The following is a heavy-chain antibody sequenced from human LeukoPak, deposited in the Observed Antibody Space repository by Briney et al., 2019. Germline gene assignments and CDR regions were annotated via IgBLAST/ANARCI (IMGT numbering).Heavy chain of an antibody. V-gene: IGHV3-30*04. CDR3: ARGYCTSSSCYNDY. D-gene: IGHD2-2*02. CDR1: GVTFTSYS. Sequence: PGGSLRLSCAASGVTFTSYSMNWVRQAPGKGLEWVATMSFDVNNKYYADSVRGRFTISRDNSKNTLYLQMNSLRAEDTAVYSCARGYCTSSSCYNDYWGQGTLVTVSS. J-gene: IGHJ4*02. CDR2: MSFDVNNK.